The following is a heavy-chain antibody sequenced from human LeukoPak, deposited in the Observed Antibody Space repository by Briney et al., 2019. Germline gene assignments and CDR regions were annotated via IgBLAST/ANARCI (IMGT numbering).Heavy chain of an antibody. Sequence: ASVKVSCKASGYTFTGYAMHWVRQAPGQRLEWMGWINAGNGNTKYSQNFQGRVTFTRDTSASTAYMELSSLRSEDTAVYYCARPIGYSSGGFDLWGRGTLVTVSS. CDR2: INAGNGNT. V-gene: IGHV1-3*01. CDR3: ARPIGYSSGGFDL. J-gene: IGHJ2*01. D-gene: IGHD6-19*01. CDR1: GYTFTGYA.